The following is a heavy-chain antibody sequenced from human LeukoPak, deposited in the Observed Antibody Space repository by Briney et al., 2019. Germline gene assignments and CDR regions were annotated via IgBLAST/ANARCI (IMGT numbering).Heavy chain of an antibody. D-gene: IGHD5-18*01. CDR3: ARVGLRGYSYGSFDY. CDR2: IIPIFGTA. Sequence: AASVKVSRTASGGTFSSYAISWVRQAPGQGLEWMGGIIPIFGTANYAQKFQGRVTITADESTSTAYMELSSLRSEDTAVYYCARVGLRGYSYGSFDYWGQGTLVTVSS. CDR1: GGTFSSYA. V-gene: IGHV1-69*13. J-gene: IGHJ4*02.